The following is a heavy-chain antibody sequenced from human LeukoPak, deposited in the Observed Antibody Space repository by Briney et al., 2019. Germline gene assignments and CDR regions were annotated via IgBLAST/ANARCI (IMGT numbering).Heavy chain of an antibody. Sequence: PGGSLRLSCAASGFTFSSYAMSWVRQAPGKGLEWVSAISGSGGSTYYADSVKGRFTISRDNSKNTLYLQMNSLRAEDTAVYYCAKDFPTYYDFWSGYYFDYWGQGTLVTVSS. CDR3: AKDFPTYYDFWSGYYFDY. D-gene: IGHD3-3*01. J-gene: IGHJ4*02. CDR2: ISGSGGST. V-gene: IGHV3-23*01. CDR1: GFTFSSYA.